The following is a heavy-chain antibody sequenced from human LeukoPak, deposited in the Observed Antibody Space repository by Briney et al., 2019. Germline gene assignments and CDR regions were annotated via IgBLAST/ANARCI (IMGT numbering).Heavy chain of an antibody. CDR3: ARDIVPAAMGVYYYYYYMDV. CDR1: GGTFSSYT. V-gene: IGHV1-69*04. J-gene: IGHJ6*03. CDR2: IIPILGIA. Sequence: SVKVSCKASGGTFSSYTISWVRQAPGQGLEWMGRIIPILGIANYAQKFQGRVTITADKSTSTAYMELSSLRSEDTAVYYCARDIVPAAMGVYYYYYYMDVWGKGTTVTVTS. D-gene: IGHD2-2*01.